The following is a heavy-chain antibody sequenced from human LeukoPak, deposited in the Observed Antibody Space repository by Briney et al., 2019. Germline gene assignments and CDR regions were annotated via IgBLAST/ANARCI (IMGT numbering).Heavy chain of an antibody. D-gene: IGHD3-3*01. CDR1: GGSISSYY. J-gene: IGHJ3*02. CDR3: ASEAYYDFWSGRGAFDI. V-gene: IGHV4-59*01. CDR2: IYYSGST. Sequence: SETLSLTCTVSGGSISSYYWSWIRQPPGKGLEWIGYIYYSGSTNYNPSLKSRVTISVDTSKNQFSLKLSSVTAADTAVYYCASEAYYDFWSGRGAFDIWGQGTMVTVSS.